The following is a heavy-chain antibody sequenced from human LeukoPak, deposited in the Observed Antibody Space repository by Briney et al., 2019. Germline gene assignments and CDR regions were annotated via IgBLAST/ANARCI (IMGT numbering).Heavy chain of an antibody. J-gene: IGHJ4*02. CDR1: GYTFTGYY. CDR3: ARVCPYSSGWYGGFDY. D-gene: IGHD6-19*01. CDR2: INPNSGGT. Sequence: ASVKVSCKASGYTFTGYYMHWVRQAPGQGLEWMGWINPNSGGTNYAQKFQGRVTMTRDTSISTAYMELSRLRSDDTAVYYCARVCPYSSGWYGGFDYWGQGTLATVSS. V-gene: IGHV1-2*02.